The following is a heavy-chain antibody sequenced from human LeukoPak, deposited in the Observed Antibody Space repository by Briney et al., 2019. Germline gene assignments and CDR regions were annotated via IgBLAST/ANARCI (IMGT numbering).Heavy chain of an antibody. CDR3: ASSNPYYYDSSGYSDRSFDY. V-gene: IGHV4-39*07. D-gene: IGHD3-22*01. J-gene: IGHJ4*02. CDR2: IYHSGST. Sequence: SETLSLTCTVSGDSISTSNSYWGWIRQPPGKGLEWIGSIYHSGSTYYNPSLKSRVTISVDTSKNQFSLKLSSVTAADTAVYYCASSNPYYYDSSGYSDRSFDYWGQGTLVTVSS. CDR1: GDSISTSNSY.